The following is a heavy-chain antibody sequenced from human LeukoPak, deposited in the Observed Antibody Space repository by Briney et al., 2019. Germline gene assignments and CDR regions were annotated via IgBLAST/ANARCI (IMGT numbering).Heavy chain of an antibody. CDR2: ISAYNGNT. J-gene: IGHJ5*01. CDR3: AREGKVGTTNPWFDS. Sequence: ASVKVSCKASGYTFTTYGISWVRQAPAQGPDWIGWISAYNGNTNYAQNFQGRLTMTTDTSTSTAYMELRSLRSDDTAVYYCAREGKVGTTNPWFDSWGQGTLVTVSS. V-gene: IGHV1-18*01. CDR1: GYTFTTYG. D-gene: IGHD1-26*01.